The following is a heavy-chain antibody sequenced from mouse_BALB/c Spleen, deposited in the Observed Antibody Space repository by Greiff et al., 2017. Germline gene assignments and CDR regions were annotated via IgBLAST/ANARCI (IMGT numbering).Heavy chain of an antibody. CDR3: AINFDY. CDR1: GFTFSSFG. V-gene: IGHV5-17*02. CDR2: ISSGSSTI. J-gene: IGHJ2*01. Sequence: EVQLVESGGGLVQPGGSRKLSCAASGFTFSSFGMHWVRQAPEKGLEWVAYISSGSSTIYYTDTVKGRFTISRDNPKNTLFLQMTSLRSEDTAMYYCAINFDYWGPGTTLTVSS.